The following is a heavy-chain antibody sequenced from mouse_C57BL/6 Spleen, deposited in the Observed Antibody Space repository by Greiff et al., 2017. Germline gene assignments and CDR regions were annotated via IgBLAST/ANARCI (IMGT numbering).Heavy chain of an antibody. Sequence: EVQLVESGGGLVKPGGSLKLSCAASGFTFSDYGMHWVRQAPEKGLEWVAYISSGSSTIYYADTVKGRFTISRDNAKNTLFLQMTSLRSEDTAMYYCARQLGRGENYLDYWGQGTTLTVSS. V-gene: IGHV5-17*01. CDR2: ISSGSSTI. D-gene: IGHD4-1*02. J-gene: IGHJ2*01. CDR3: ARQLGRGENYLDY. CDR1: GFTFSDYG.